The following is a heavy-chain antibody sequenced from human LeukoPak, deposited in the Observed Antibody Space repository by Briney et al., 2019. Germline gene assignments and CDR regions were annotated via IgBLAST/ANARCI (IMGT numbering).Heavy chain of an antibody. D-gene: IGHD2-8*01. CDR1: GGSLSSGGYY. CDR2: SYYSGST. Sequence: SETLSLTCTVSGGSLSSGGYYWTWIRQHPGKGLEWIGYSYYSGSTYYNPSLKSRVTISVDTSKNQFSLKLSSVTAADTAVYYCARVLGYCTNGVCPRAFDIWGQGTMVTVSS. CDR3: ARVLGYCTNGVCPRAFDI. V-gene: IGHV4-31*03. J-gene: IGHJ3*02.